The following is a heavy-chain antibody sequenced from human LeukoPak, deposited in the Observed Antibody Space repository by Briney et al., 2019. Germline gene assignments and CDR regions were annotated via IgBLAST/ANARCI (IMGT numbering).Heavy chain of an antibody. CDR1: GYTLTELS. CDR2: FDPEDGET. CDR3: ATEIDGYYYWYFDL. Sequence: ASVKVSCKVSGYTLTELSMRWVRQAPGKGLEWMGGFDPEDGETIYAQKFQGRVTMTEDTSTDTAYMELSSLRSEDTAVYYCATEIDGYYYWYFDLWGRGTLVTVSS. J-gene: IGHJ2*01. V-gene: IGHV1-24*01. D-gene: IGHD3-22*01.